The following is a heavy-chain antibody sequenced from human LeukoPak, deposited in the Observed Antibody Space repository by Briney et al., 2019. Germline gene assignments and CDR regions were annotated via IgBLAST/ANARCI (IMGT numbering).Heavy chain of an antibody. Sequence: SETLSLTCTVSGSMYNYYWSWIRQPPGKGLEWIGYIHYNGITNYNPSLKSRVTMSLDTSKNQVSLKLNSVTAADTAVYYCARHISSGGTYAHFDYWGQGTLVTVSS. J-gene: IGHJ4*02. V-gene: IGHV4-59*08. CDR1: GSMYNYY. D-gene: IGHD1-26*01. CDR2: IHYNGIT. CDR3: ARHISSGGTYAHFDY.